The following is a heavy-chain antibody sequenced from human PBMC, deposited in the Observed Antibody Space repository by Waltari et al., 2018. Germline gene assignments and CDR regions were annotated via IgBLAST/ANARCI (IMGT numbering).Heavy chain of an antibody. CDR2: ISGYNGNT. D-gene: IGHD5-12*01. CDR3: ARSSYTGYADS. J-gene: IGHJ5*01. V-gene: IGHV1-18*01. Sequence: QVQLVQSGAEGKKPGASVKVSCKASGYTCNKHDISWVRQAPGQGLEWMGWISGYNGNTDYAQKFQGRVTLTIDTSTTTVFMEMRSLRSDDTAVYYCARSSYTGYADSWGQGTLVTVSS. CDR1: GYTCNKHD.